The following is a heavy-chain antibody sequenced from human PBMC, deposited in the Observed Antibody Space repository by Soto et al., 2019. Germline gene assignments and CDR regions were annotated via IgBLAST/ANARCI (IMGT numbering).Heavy chain of an antibody. D-gene: IGHD3-16*02. CDR2: IWYDGSNK. J-gene: IGHJ4*02. CDR3: ARDGAFGGVIVQYYFDY. Sequence: QVQLVESGGGVVQRGRSLRLSCAASGFTISSYGMHWVRQAPGKGLEWVAVIWYDGSNKYYADSVKGRFTISRDNSKNTLYLQMNSLRAEDTAVYYCARDGAFGGVIVQYYFDYWGQGTLVTVSS. V-gene: IGHV3-33*01. CDR1: GFTISSYG.